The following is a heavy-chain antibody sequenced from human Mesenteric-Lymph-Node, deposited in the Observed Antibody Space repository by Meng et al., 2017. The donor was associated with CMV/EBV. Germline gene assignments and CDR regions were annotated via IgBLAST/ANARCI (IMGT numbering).Heavy chain of an antibody. CDR1: GFSLSTSVMG. CDR3: ARSSGSSDWFDP. D-gene: IGHD3-10*01. J-gene: IGHJ5*02. CDR2: IYWDDDK. V-gene: IGHV2-5*02. Sequence: CTFSGFSLSTSVMGVVWIRQPPGKALEWLALIYWDDDKRYRPSLRSRLTISKDTLKNQVVLTMTNMEPEDTATYYCARSSGSSDWFDPWGQGSLVTVS.